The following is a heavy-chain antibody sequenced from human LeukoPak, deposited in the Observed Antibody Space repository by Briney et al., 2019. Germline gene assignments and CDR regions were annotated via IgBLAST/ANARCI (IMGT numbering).Heavy chain of an antibody. V-gene: IGHV4-59*01. CDR2: FYYSGST. D-gene: IGHD6-19*01. Sequence: SETLSLTCTVSGGSISSYYWSWIRQPPGKGLEWIGYFYYSGSTNYNPSLKSRVTISVDTSKNQFSLKLSSVTAADTAVYYCARVYSSGWYDAFDIWGQGTMVTVSS. CDR1: GGSISSYY. CDR3: ARVYSSGWYDAFDI. J-gene: IGHJ3*02.